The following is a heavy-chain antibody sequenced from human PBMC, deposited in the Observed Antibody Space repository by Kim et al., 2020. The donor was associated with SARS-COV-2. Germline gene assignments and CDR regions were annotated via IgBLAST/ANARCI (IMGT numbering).Heavy chain of an antibody. Sequence: NYAQTFQGRVTITAEESTSTAYMELSSLRSEDTAVYYCARYNWNDSYFDYWGQGTLVTVSS. D-gene: IGHD1-1*01. V-gene: IGHV1-69*01. J-gene: IGHJ4*02. CDR3: ARYNWNDSYFDY.